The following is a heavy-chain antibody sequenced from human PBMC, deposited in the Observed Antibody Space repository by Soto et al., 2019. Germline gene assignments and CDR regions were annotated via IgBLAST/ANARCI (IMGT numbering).Heavy chain of an antibody. D-gene: IGHD6-25*01. J-gene: IGHJ4*02. CDR1: GGAFSGYY. Sequence: QVQLQQWGAGLLKPSETLSLTCAVYGGAFSGYYWSWIRQPPGKGLEWIGEINHSGSTNYNPSLKSRVTISVXSXKXXLSLKLSSVTAADTAVYYCARGRRRRESAAGTLDYLGQGPLVTVSS. V-gene: IGHV4-34*01. CDR3: ARGRRRRESAAGTLDY. CDR2: INHSGST.